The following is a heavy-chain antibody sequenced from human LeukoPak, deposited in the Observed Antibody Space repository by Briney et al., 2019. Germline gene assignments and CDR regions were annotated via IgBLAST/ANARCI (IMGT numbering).Heavy chain of an antibody. D-gene: IGHD5-18*01. V-gene: IGHV4-39*01. CDR3: ARHLYSYGYGY. CDR2: IYYSWDT. Sequence: SETLSLTCTVSGGSISSTSYYWGWIRQPPGKGLEWIGSIYYSWDTYYNPSLKSRVTISVDTSKNQFSLKLSSVTAADTAVYYCARHLYSYGYGYWGQGTLVTVSS. CDR1: GGSISSTSYY. J-gene: IGHJ4*02.